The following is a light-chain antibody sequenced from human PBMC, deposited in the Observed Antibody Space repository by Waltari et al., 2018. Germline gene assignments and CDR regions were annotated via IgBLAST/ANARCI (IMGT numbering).Light chain of an antibody. V-gene: IGKV1-5*03. J-gene: IGKJ1*01. Sequence: DIQMTQSPSTLSASVGDRVTITCRASQSISSWLAWYQQKPGKAPKLLIYKASSLESGVPSRFSGSGSGTEFTLTISSLQPDDFATYYCQQYNEWPKTFGQGTKVEIK. CDR2: KAS. CDR1: QSISSW. CDR3: QQYNEWPKT.